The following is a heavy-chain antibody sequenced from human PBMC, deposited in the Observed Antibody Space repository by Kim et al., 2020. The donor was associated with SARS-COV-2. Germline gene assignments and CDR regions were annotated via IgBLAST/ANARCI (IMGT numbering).Heavy chain of an antibody. V-gene: IGHV3-9*01. J-gene: IGHJ4*02. Sequence: GGSLRLSCKTSGFTFSDYAMHWVRQRPEKGLEWVSGISRDSGPIEYADSVRGRFSISRDNAKNSLYLQMSSLRLEDTGLYYCAKDLGAWVGAIGYWGQG. CDR1: GFTFSDYA. CDR3: AKDLGAWVGAIGY. CDR2: ISRDSGPI. D-gene: IGHD1-26*01.